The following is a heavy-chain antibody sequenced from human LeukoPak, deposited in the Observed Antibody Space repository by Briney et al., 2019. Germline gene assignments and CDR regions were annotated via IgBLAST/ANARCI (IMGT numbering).Heavy chain of an antibody. CDR3: ARVRSDIDY. Sequence: PSETLSLTCTVSGGSISSSSYYWGWIRQSPGKGLEWIGSIYHSGSTYYNPSLKSRVTISVDTSKNQFSLKLSSVTAADTAVYYCARVRSDIDYWGQGTLVTVSS. CDR2: IYHSGST. V-gene: IGHV4-39*01. CDR1: GGSISSSSYY. J-gene: IGHJ4*02.